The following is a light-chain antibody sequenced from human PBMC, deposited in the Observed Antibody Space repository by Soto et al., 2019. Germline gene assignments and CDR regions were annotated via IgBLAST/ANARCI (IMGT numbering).Light chain of an antibody. J-gene: IGKJ1*01. CDR3: QHYNSYSEA. CDR1: QTISSW. Sequence: DIQMTQSPSTLSGSVEDVVTITCRASQTISSWLAWYQQKPGKAPKLLIYKASTLKSGVPSRFRGSGSGTEFTLTISSMKPDDFATYYCQHYNSYSEAFGQGTQVDIK. V-gene: IGKV1-5*03. CDR2: KAS.